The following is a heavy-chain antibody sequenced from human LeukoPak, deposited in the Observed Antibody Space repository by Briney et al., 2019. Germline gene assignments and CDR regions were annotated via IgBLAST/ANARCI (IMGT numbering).Heavy chain of an antibody. V-gene: IGHV4-59*01. D-gene: IGHD3-10*01. Sequence: PSETLSLTCTVSGGSISSYYWSWIRQPPGKGLEWIGYIYYSGSTNYNPSLKSRVTISVDTSKNQFSLKLGSVTAADTAVYYCARELWFGELSKFDPWGQGTLVIVSS. CDR2: IYYSGST. J-gene: IGHJ5*02. CDR1: GGSISSYY. CDR3: ARELWFGELSKFDP.